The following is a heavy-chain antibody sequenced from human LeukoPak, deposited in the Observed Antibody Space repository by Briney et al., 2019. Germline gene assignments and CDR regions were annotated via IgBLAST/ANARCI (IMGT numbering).Heavy chain of an antibody. CDR1: GFTMRNHW. D-gene: IGHD3-22*01. CDR2: MYLSGTT. V-gene: IGHV4-4*02. Sequence: PGGSLRLSCAASGFTMRNHWMSWVRQPPGKGLEWIGEMYLSGTTHSNPSVKSRVTISIDKSKNQFFLNLSSVTAADTAVYYCAGLVGRYSSGLYYYYFDYWGQGTLVTVSS. CDR3: AGLVGRYSSGLYYYYFDY. J-gene: IGHJ4*02.